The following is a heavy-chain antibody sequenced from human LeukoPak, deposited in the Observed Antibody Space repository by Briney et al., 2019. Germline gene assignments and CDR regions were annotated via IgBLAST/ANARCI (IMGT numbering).Heavy chain of an antibody. CDR1: PFTLNTHA. J-gene: IGHJ5*02. CDR3: AKSCFSTSGTRCSSEDLNWCAL. V-gene: IGHV3-23*01. CDR2: ISGSGAGT. D-gene: IGHD1-7*01. Sequence: PGRSLSPSRTAAPFTLNTHAMSSVRQAPGKGLGWVSSISGSGAGTYYADSVKGRFTISKDNSKNTVYLQMDSLRAEDTALYYCAKSCFSTSGTRCSSEDLNWCALWGQGALVTVSS.